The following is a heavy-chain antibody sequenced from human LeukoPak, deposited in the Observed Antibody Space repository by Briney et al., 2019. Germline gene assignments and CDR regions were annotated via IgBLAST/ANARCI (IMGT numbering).Heavy chain of an antibody. CDR3: AKASYQLPQFDY. J-gene: IGHJ4*02. CDR2: ISGSGGST. V-gene: IGHV3-23*01. Sequence: TGGSLRLSCAASGFTFSSYAMSWVHQAPGKGLEWVSAISGSGGSTYYADSVKGRFTISRDNSKNTLYLQMNSLRAEDTAVYYCAKASYQLPQFDYWGQGTLVTVSS. D-gene: IGHD2-2*01. CDR1: GFTFSSYA.